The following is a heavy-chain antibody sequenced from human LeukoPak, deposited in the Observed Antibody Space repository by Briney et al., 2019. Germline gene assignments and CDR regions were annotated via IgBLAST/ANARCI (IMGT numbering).Heavy chain of an antibody. CDR1: GYTFTSYD. CDR3: ARPFYGDYVPYYFDY. J-gene: IGHJ4*02. V-gene: IGHV1-8*03. Sequence: GASVKVSCKASGYTFTSYDINWVRQATGQGLEWMGWMNPNSGNTGYAQKFQGRVTITRNTSISTAYMELSSLRSEDTAVYYCARPFYGDYVPYYFDYWGQGTLVTVSS. D-gene: IGHD4-17*01. CDR2: MNPNSGNT.